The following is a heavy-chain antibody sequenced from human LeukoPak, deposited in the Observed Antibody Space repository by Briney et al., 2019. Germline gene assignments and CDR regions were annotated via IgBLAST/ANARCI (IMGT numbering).Heavy chain of an antibody. J-gene: IGHJ4*02. CDR2: INPNTGGT. CDR1: GYIFTGYY. D-gene: IGHD4/OR15-4a*01. V-gene: IGHV1-2*02. CDR3: ARVSLGGFRVLDRYFDY. Sequence: ASVKVSCKASGYIFTGYYIHWVRQAPGQGLEWMGWINPNTGGTNYAQKFQGRVTMTRDTSISTAYMELSRLRSDDTAVFYCARVSLGGFRVLDRYFDYWGQGTLVTVSS.